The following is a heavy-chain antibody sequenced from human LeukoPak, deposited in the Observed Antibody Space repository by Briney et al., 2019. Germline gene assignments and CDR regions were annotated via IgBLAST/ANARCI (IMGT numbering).Heavy chain of an antibody. Sequence: SETLSLTCTVSGGSISSSSYYWGWIRQPPGKGLEWIGSIYYSGSTYYNPSPKSRVTISVDTSKNQFSLKLSSVTAADTAVYYCARHVDTDYYYYYYMDVWGKGTTVTVSS. CDR1: GGSISSSSYY. J-gene: IGHJ6*03. D-gene: IGHD5-18*01. CDR2: IYYSGST. CDR3: ARHVDTDYYYYYYMDV. V-gene: IGHV4-39*01.